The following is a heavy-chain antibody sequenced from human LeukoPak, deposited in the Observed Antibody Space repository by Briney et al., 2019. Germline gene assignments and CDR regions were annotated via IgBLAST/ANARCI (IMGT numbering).Heavy chain of an antibody. CDR2: IYYSGST. Sequence: SETLSLTCTVSGGSISSYYWGWIRQPPGKGLEWIGSIYYSGSTYYNPSLKSRVTISVDTSKNQFSLKLSSVTAADTAVYYCARVAYGGKGVYFDYWGQGTLVTVSS. V-gene: IGHV4-39*07. D-gene: IGHD4-23*01. CDR1: GGSISSYY. J-gene: IGHJ4*02. CDR3: ARVAYGGKGVYFDY.